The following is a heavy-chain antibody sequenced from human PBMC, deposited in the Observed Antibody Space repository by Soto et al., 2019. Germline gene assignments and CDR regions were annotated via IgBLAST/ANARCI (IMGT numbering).Heavy chain of an antibody. CDR3: ARLSLPSYPQRGY. D-gene: IGHD2-2*01. V-gene: IGHV4-39*01. Sequence: PSETLSLTCTVSGGSISTIDYYWTWIRQPPGKGLEWVGSMYYSGSPNYNPSLKSRVTISVDTSQNQISLKLTSVTAADTAVYYCARLSLPSYPQRGYWGQGTLVTVSS. J-gene: IGHJ4*02. CDR2: MYYSGSP. CDR1: GGSISTIDYY.